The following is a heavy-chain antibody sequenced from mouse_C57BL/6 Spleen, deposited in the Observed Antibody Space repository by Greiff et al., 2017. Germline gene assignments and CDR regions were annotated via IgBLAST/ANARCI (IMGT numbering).Heavy chain of an antibody. CDR2: IDPSDSYT. CDR1: GYTFTSYW. CDR3: APTYDCYYPPFAY. D-gene: IGHD2-3*01. Sequence: VQLQQPGAELVKPGASVKLSCKASGYTFTSYWMPWVKQRPGQGLEWIGEIDPSDSYTNYNQKFKGKATLTVDPSSSTAYMQLSSLTSEDSSGYYCAPTYDCYYPPFAYWGQGTMVTVSA. J-gene: IGHJ3*01. V-gene: IGHV1-50*01.